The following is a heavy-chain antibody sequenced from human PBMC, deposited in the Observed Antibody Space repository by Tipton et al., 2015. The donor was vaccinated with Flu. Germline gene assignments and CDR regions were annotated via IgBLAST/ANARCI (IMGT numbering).Heavy chain of an antibody. CDR1: GFTFSVYA. CDR2: ISGSGSAT. CDR3: ARISRLYEDSASLAFDM. D-gene: IGHD1-26*01. V-gene: IGHV3-64*04. Sequence: SLRLSCAASGFTFSVYAMHWVRQAPGKGLEYLSGISGSGSATNYADSVKGRFTISRDNAKKTLYLDMNSLRAEDAAVYYCARISRLYEDSASLAFDMWGQGTVVTVSS. J-gene: IGHJ3*02.